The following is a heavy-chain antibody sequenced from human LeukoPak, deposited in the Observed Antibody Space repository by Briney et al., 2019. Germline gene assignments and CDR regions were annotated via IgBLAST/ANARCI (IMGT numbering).Heavy chain of an antibody. V-gene: IGHV3-23*01. CDR2: ITDSGGDT. CDR1: GFTFSNYA. J-gene: IGHJ4*02. CDR3: ATVGGSCASSNCYAYFDY. D-gene: IGHD2-2*01. Sequence: PGGSLRLSCAASGFTFSNYAMTWVRQAPGKGPEWVSIITDSGGDTFYANSVKGRFTISRDTSINTLYLQMNSLGVDDTAVYYCATVGGSCASSNCYAYFDYWGLGTLVTVSS.